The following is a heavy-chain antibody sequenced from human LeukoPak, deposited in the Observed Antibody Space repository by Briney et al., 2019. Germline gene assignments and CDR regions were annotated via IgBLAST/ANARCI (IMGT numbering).Heavy chain of an antibody. Sequence: ASVKVSCKASGYTFTGYYMHWVRQAPGQGLEWMGWINTNTGNPTYAQGFTGRFVFSLDTSVSTAYLQISSLKAEDTAVYYCATGYGGNFDYWGQGTLVTVSS. J-gene: IGHJ4*02. CDR1: GYTFTGYY. CDR2: INTNTGNP. V-gene: IGHV7-4-1*02. CDR3: ATGYGGNFDY. D-gene: IGHD6-13*01.